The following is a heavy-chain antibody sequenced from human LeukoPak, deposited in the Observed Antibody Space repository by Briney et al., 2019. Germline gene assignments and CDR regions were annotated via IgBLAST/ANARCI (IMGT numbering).Heavy chain of an antibody. CDR2: ITDGGGGT. CDR1: GFTFSNYA. D-gene: IGHD5-24*01. J-gene: IGHJ4*02. Sequence: GGSLRLSCEASGFTFSNYAMNWVRQAPGKGLEWVSGITDGGGGTYYADSVKGRFTVSRDNSKSTLYLQMNSLRAEDTAVYYCAKRDGGTFGRYYFDYWGQGTLVTVSS. V-gene: IGHV3-23*01. CDR3: AKRDGGTFGRYYFDY.